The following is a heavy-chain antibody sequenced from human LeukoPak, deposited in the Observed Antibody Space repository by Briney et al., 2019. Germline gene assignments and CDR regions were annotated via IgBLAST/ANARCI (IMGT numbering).Heavy chain of an antibody. CDR3: ARDLMGIAAAGPPRYYYMDV. CDR1: GFTFSNYW. Sequence: GGSLRLSCAASGFTFSNYWMTWVRQAPGKGLEWVANIDQDGSGKYYVDSVKGRFTISRDNAKKSLYLQMNSLRAEDTAVYYCARDLMGIAAAGPPRYYYMDVWGKGTTVTISS. D-gene: IGHD6-13*01. J-gene: IGHJ6*03. CDR2: IDQDGSGK. V-gene: IGHV3-7*03.